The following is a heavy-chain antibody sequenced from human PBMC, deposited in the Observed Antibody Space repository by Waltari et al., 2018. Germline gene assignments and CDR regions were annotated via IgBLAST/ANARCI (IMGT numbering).Heavy chain of an antibody. CDR2: IYYSGST. J-gene: IGHJ3*02. Sequence: QVQLQESGPGLVKPSETLSLTCTVSGGSISSHYWSWIRQPPGKGLEWIGYIYYSGSTNYNPSLKSRVTISVDTSKNQFSLKLSSVTAADTAVYYCARALHGPGPDDAFDIWGQGTMVTVSS. V-gene: IGHV4-59*11. CDR3: ARALHGPGPDDAFDI. CDR1: GGSISSHY. D-gene: IGHD1-1*01.